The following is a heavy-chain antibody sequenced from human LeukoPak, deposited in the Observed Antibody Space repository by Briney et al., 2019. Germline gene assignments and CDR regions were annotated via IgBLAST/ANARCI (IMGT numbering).Heavy chain of an antibody. D-gene: IGHD4-17*01. CDR2: IWHSTSTI. Sequence: PGGSLRLSCAASGFTFCSYSMNWVRQAPGGWGVWVLYIWHSTSTIYYADSVQGRFTTSRDNDKKSLYLQMNSLRAEDSAVYYCARDRLHYGEYEKTFDYWGQGTLVTVSS. CDR3: ARDRLHYGEYEKTFDY. J-gene: IGHJ4*02. V-gene: IGHV3-48*01. CDR1: GFTFCSYS.